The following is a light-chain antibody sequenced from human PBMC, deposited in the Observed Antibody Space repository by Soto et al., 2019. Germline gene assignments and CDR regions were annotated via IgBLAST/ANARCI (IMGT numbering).Light chain of an antibody. CDR2: SSK. Sequence: AIRLTQSPSSFSASTGDTVTITCRASQDVGDYLAWYQQKPGKPPKLLIYSSKNLQSGVPSRFSGGGSGTDFTLTISGLQSEDFASYYCQQYHTYPAPTCGGGTKVEI. V-gene: IGKV1-8*01. J-gene: IGKJ4*01. CDR3: QQYHTYPAPT. CDR1: QDVGDY.